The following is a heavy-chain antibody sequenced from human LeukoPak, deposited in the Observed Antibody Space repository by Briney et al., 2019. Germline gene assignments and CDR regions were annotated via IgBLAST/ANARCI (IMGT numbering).Heavy chain of an antibody. CDR1: GFTFSSYS. J-gene: IGHJ4*02. Sequence: KPGGSLRLSCAASGFTFSSYSMSWVRQAPGKGLEWVSSISGSSSYIYYADSVKGRFTISTDNAKNSLYLQMHSLRAEDTAVYYWARHVANNDYGGQGTLVTVSA. D-gene: IGHD5-12*01. CDR3: ARHVANNDY. V-gene: IGHV3-21*01. CDR2: ISGSSSYI.